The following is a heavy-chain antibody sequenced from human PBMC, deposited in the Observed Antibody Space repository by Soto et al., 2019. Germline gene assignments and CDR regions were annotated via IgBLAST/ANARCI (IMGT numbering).Heavy chain of an antibody. CDR2: IYYSGST. CDR3: ARLKEDYYDYYGMDV. Sequence: ASETLSLTCTVSGGSISSYYWSWIRQPPGKGLEWIGYIYYSGSTNYNPSLKSRVTISVDTSKNQFSLKLSSVTAADTAVYYCARLKEDYYDYYGMDVWGQGTTVTVSS. V-gene: IGHV4-59*01. CDR1: GGSISSYY. J-gene: IGHJ6*02.